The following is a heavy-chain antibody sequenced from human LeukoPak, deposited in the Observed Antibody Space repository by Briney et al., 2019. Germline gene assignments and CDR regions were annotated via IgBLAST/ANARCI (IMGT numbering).Heavy chain of an antibody. J-gene: IGHJ5*02. CDR1: GFTFSSYS. D-gene: IGHD6-19*01. Sequence: GGSLRLSCAASGFTFSSYSMNWVRQAPGKGLEWVSSISSSSSYIYYADSVKGRFTISRDNAKNSLYLQMNSLRAEDTAVYYCARDSLYSSGLAESWGQGTLVTVSS. V-gene: IGHV3-21*01. CDR3: ARDSLYSSGLAES. CDR2: ISSSSSYI.